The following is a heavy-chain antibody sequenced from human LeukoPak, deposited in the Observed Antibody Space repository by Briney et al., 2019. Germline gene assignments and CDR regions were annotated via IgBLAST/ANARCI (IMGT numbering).Heavy chain of an antibody. J-gene: IGHJ4*02. D-gene: IGHD3-10*02. V-gene: IGHV4-39*01. Sequence: SETLSLTCTVSGGSISSSIYYWGWIRQPPGKGLEWIGSMYYSGSTYYNPSLKSRVTVSVDTSKNQFSLKLSSVTAADTAVYYCARVQKCSGSYYFDYWGQGTLVTVSS. CDR1: GGSISSSIYY. CDR3: ARVQKCSGSYYFDY. CDR2: MYYSGST.